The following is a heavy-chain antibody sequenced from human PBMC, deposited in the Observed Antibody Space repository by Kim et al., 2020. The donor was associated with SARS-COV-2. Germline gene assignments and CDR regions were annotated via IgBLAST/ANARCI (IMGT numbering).Heavy chain of an antibody. CDR2: IWYDGSNK. Sequence: GGSLRLSCAASGFTFSSYGMHWVRQAPGKGLEWVAVIWYDGSNKYYADSVKGRFTISRDNSKNTLYLQMNSLRAEDTAVYYCAKDYYDSSGYYPYDYYYGMDVWGQGTTVTVSS. V-gene: IGHV3-33*06. CDR3: AKDYYDSSGYYPYDYYYGMDV. J-gene: IGHJ6*02. CDR1: GFTFSSYG. D-gene: IGHD3-22*01.